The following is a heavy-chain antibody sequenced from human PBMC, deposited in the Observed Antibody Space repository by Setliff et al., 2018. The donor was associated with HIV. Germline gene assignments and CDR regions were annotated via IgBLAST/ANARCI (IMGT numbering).Heavy chain of an antibody. V-gene: IGHV1-18*01. CDR2: TSPYSGHK. Sequence: ASVKVSCKASGYTFSNSAITWVRQAPGQGLEWMGWTSPYSGHKKYAQNLQGRVTLTTDTSTNTAYIELRDLRSDDTAVYYCASGSEHYYDSSGYLFLSYYYYGMDVWGQGTTVTVSS. J-gene: IGHJ6*02. CDR3: ASGSEHYYDSSGYLFLSYYYYGMDV. D-gene: IGHD3-22*01. CDR1: GYTFSNSA.